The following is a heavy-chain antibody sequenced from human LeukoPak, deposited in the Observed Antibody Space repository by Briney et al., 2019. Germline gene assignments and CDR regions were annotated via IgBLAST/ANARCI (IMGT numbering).Heavy chain of an antibody. V-gene: IGHV3-9*01. D-gene: IGHD3-10*02. CDR2: LNWNSGGI. CDR3: ARARGGDYVGSSGYFDY. Sequence: GGSLRLSCAASGFTFDDYAMHWVRQAPGKGLEWVSGLNWNSGGIVYADSVKGRFTISRDNAKGSLYLQMNNLRTEDTALYYCARARGGDYVGSSGYFDYWGQGTLVTVSS. J-gene: IGHJ4*02. CDR1: GFTFDDYA.